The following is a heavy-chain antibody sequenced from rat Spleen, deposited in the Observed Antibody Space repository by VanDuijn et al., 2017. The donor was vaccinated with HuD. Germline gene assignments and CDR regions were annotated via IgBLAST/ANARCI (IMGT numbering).Heavy chain of an antibody. V-gene: IGHV5-29*01. CDR2: ISYDGSST. J-gene: IGHJ2*01. CDR1: GLTFSDYG. Sequence: EVQLVESGGGLVQPGRSLKLSCAASGLTFSDYGMAWVRQAPTKGLEWVASISYDGSSTYYRDSVKGRFTISRDNAKSTLYLQMDSLRSEDTATYYCARRALDYWGQGVMVTVSS. CDR3: ARRALDY.